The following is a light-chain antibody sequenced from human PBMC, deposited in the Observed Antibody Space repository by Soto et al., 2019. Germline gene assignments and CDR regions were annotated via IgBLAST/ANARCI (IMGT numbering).Light chain of an antibody. CDR3: QRDHGHSDA. CDR2: DAS. Sequence: CGSGVESAVITVRASQSISSWLAWYQQKPGKAPKLLIYDASSLESGVPSRFSVIGHGTEFTLTSCGLQADQLAPYYDQRDHGHSDALAQGTKVDIK. CDR1: QSISSW. V-gene: IGKV1-5*01. J-gene: IGKJ1*01.